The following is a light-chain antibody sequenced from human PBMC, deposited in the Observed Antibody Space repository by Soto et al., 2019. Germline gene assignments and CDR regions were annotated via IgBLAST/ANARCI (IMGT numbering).Light chain of an antibody. CDR3: SSYTSSSTLV. J-gene: IGLJ2*01. V-gene: IGLV2-14*01. CDR2: EVS. CDR1: SSDVGGYNY. Sequence: QPVLTQPASVSGSPGQSITISCTGTSSDVGGYNYVSWYQQHPGKAPKLMIFEVSNRPSGVSIRFSGSKSGNTASLTISGLQAEDEADYYCSSYTSSSTLVFGGGTKLTVL.